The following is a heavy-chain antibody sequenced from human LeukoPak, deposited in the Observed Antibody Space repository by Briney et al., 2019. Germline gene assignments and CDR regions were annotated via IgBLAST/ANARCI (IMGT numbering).Heavy chain of an antibody. D-gene: IGHD6-19*01. CDR1: GYSISSVYY. V-gene: IGHV4-38-2*02. CDR2: IYHSGST. Sequence: PSETLSLTCIVSGYSISSVYYWGWIRQPPGKGLEWIGSIYHSGSTYYNPSLKSRVTISVDTSKNQFSLKLSSVTAADTAVYYCARDPYSSGYFDYWGQGTLVTVPS. J-gene: IGHJ4*02. CDR3: ARDPYSSGYFDY.